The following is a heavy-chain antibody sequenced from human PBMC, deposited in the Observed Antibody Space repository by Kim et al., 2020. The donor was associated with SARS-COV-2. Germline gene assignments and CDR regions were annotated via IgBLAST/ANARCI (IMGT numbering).Heavy chain of an antibody. J-gene: IGHJ5*02. CDR2: INPSGGS. CDR1: GFTFSSHY. Sequence: ASVKVSCKASGFTFSSHYMHWVRRAPGQGLEWMGVINPSGGSQYAQKFQGRITMTRDTSISTVYMELSRLIYDDTAVYFCARDNSNRDDWWFDPWGQRTL. V-gene: IGHV1-2*02. CDR3: ARDNSNRDDWWFDP. D-gene: IGHD4-4*01.